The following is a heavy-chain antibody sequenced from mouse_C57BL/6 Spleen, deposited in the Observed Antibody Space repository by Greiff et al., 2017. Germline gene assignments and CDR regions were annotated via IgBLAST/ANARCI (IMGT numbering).Heavy chain of an antibody. V-gene: IGHV14-4*01. CDR2: IDPENGDT. CDR3: TKAPYRGSSLWYFDV. J-gene: IGHJ1*03. D-gene: IGHD1-1*01. CDR1: GFNIKDDY. Sequence: EVQLQQSGAELVRPGASVKLSCTASGFNIKDDYMHWVKQRPEQGLEWIGWIDPENGDTEYASKFQGKATITADTSSNTAYLQLSSLPSEDTAVYYCTKAPYRGSSLWYFDVWGTGTTVTVSS.